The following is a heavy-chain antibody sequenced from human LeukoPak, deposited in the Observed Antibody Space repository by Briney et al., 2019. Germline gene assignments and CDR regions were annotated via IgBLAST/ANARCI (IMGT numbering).Heavy chain of an antibody. CDR1: GFTFSSYA. D-gene: IGHD3-10*01. CDR3: AKVTALWFGESDDAFDI. V-gene: IGHV3-30-3*01. Sequence: GGSLRLSCAASGFTFSSYAMHWVRQAPGKGLEWVAVISNDGNSKYYADSVKGRFTISRDNSKNTLYLQMNSLRAEDTAVYYCAKVTALWFGESDDAFDIWGQGTMVTVSS. CDR2: ISNDGNSK. J-gene: IGHJ3*02.